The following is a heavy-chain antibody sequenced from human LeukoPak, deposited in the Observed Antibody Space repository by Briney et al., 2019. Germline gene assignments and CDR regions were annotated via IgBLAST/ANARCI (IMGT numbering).Heavy chain of an antibody. V-gene: IGHV3-33*01. D-gene: IGHD3-22*01. CDR1: GFTFISYD. Sequence: GGALRLSCSSTGFTFISYDMHWLRQAPGNGLEWVAFIWYDGSNKYYADSVKGRFTISRDNSKNTLYLQMNSLRAEDKDVYYCARDYGSGYYFGAFDIWGQGTMVTVSS. J-gene: IGHJ3*02. CDR3: ARDYGSGYYFGAFDI. CDR2: IWYDGSNK.